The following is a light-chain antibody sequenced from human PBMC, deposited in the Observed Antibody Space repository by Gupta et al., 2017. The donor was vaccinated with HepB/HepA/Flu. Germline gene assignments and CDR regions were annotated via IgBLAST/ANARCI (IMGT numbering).Light chain of an antibody. CDR1: QTITNY. Sequence: DIQMTQSPSSLSASVGDRVTIACRTSQTITNYLNWYQQKPGKAPKLLIYGASSLQTGVPSRFSGSGSGTDFTLIISSLQPEDFATYYCEQSYRPPFTCGPGTKLEIK. CDR2: GAS. V-gene: IGKV1-39*01. J-gene: IGKJ2*01. CDR3: EQSYRPPFT.